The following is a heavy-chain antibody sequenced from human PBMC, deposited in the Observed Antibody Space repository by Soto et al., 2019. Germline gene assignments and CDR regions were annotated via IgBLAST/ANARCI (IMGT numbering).Heavy chain of an antibody. D-gene: IGHD1-7*01. CDR2: ISYSADKT. J-gene: IGHJ3*02. CDR1: GFTFSNYV. Sequence: EVQLLESGGGLVQPGGSLRLSCAASGFTFSNYVMNWVRQAPGKGLEWVSTISYSADKTFYADSVKGRFTISRDNSRDTLFMQMNSVRADDEAVYYCARRARTATTNWGALDIWGQGTMVTVSS. CDR3: ARRARTATTNWGALDI. V-gene: IGHV3-23*01.